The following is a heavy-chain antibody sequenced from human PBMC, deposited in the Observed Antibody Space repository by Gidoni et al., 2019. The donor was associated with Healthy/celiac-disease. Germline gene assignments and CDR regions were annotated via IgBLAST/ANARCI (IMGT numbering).Heavy chain of an antibody. CDR3: ARETRWLLYPDI. Sequence: EVQLVESGGGLVQPGGCLRRSCAASGCTFSSYSMNWVRQAPGKGLEWVSYISSSSSTIYYAASVKGRFTISRDNAKNSLYLQMNSLRAEDTAVYYCARETRWLLYPDIWGQGTMVTVSS. D-gene: IGHD2-2*02. V-gene: IGHV3-48*01. CDR2: ISSSSSTI. J-gene: IGHJ3*02. CDR1: GCTFSSYS.